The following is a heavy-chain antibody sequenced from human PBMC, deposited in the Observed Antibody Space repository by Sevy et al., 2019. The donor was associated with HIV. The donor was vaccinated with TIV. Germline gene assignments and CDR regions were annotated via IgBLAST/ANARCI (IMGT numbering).Heavy chain of an antibody. D-gene: IGHD2-8*02. Sequence: GGSLRLSCAASGFTFSDYYMGWFRQAPGKGLEWVSYISSSGALVFYADSVEGRFTISRDNAKNSLLLQMSSLRAEDTAIYYCARAGDDYGTESDCNKNWFDPWGQGTLVTVSS. CDR2: ISSSGALV. V-gene: IGHV3-11*01. CDR3: ARAGDDYGTESDCNKNWFDP. CDR1: GFTFSDYY. J-gene: IGHJ5*02.